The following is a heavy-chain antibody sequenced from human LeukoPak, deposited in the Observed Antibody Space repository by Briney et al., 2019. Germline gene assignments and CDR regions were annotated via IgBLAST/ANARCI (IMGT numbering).Heavy chain of an antibody. Sequence: PGGSLRLSCAASGFTFSSYSMNWVRQAPGKGLEWVSSISSSSSYIYYADSVKGRFTISRDNSKNTLYLQMNSLRAEDTAVYYCAKAPVRYQLLPDYFDYWGQGTLVTVSS. V-gene: IGHV3-21*04. D-gene: IGHD2-2*01. J-gene: IGHJ4*02. CDR3: AKAPVRYQLLPDYFDY. CDR2: ISSSSSYI. CDR1: GFTFSSYS.